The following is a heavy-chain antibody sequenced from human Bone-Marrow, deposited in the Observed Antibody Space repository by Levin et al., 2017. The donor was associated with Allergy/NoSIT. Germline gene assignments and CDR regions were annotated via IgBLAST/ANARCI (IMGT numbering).Heavy chain of an antibody. V-gene: IGHV1-46*01. CDR1: GSTFSNFY. J-gene: IGHJ4*02. D-gene: IGHD2-15*01. CDR3: LVSAGGFDS. Sequence: GGSLRLSCKASGSTFSNFYMHWVRQAPGQGLEWMGFINPGDGSTKYAQGFQGRVTMTSDTSTSTVYMELTSLRYDDTAVFYCLVSAGGFDSWGQGTLVTVSS. CDR2: INPGDGST.